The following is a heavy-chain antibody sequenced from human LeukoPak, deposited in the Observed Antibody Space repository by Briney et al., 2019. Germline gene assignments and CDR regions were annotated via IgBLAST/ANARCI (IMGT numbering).Heavy chain of an antibody. D-gene: IGHD3-3*01. J-gene: IGHJ4*02. CDR1: GYTFTGYY. Sequence: ASVKVSCKASGYTFTGYYMHWVRQAPGQGLEWMGRINPNSGGTNYAQKFQGRVTMTRDTSINTAYMDLSRLRSDDPAVYYCARGSKSVYYFNVVAPYYFDYWGQGTLVTVSS. CDR2: INPNSGGT. CDR3: ARGSKSVYYFNVVAPYYFDY. V-gene: IGHV1-2*06.